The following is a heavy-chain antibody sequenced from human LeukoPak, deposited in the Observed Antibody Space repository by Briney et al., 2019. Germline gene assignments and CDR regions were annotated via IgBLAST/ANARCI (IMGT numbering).Heavy chain of an antibody. CDR2: ISAYNGNT. V-gene: IGHV1-18*01. J-gene: IGHJ4*02. CDR1: GYTFTSYG. D-gene: IGHD3-22*01. Sequence: GASVKVSCKASGYTFTSYGTSWVRQAPGQGLEWMGWISAYNGNTNYAQKLQGRVTMTTDTSTSTAYMELRSLRSDDTAVYYCASGPYDSSGYYYGGRNARFDYWGQGTLVTVSS. CDR3: ASGPYDSSGYYYGGRNARFDY.